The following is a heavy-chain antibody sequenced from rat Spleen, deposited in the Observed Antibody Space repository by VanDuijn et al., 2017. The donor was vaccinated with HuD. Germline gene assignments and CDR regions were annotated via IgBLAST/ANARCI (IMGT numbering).Heavy chain of an antibody. Sequence: EVQLQESGPGLVKPSQSLSLTCSVTGHSITSSYRWNWIRKFPGSKLEWMGYINSAGSTNYNPSLKSRISISRDTSKNQFFLQVISVTPLDPAKYYYVRERVLRSTGFDYWCQGVIVPVSS. CDR2: INSAGST. J-gene: IGHJ2*01. D-gene: IGHD2-5*01. CDR1: GHSITSSYR. CDR3: VRERVLRSTGFDY. V-gene: IGHV3-3*01.